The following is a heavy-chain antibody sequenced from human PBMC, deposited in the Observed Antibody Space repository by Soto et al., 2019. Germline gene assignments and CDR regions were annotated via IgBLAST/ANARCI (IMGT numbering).Heavy chain of an antibody. V-gene: IGHV1-18*01. CDR1: GYTFTSYF. CDR3: ARQNYYSGMDV. J-gene: IGHJ6*02. CDR2: VSAYNGNT. Sequence: QVPLVQSGAEVKKPGASVKVSCKASGYTFTSYFITWVRQAPGQGLEWMGWVSAYNGNTNYAQMLQGRVTMTTDTSTATAYMEMRSLRSDDTAVYYCARQNYYSGMDVWGQGTTVTVSS.